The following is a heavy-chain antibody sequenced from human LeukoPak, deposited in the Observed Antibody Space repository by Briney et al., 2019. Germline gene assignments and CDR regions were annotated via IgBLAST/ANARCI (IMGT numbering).Heavy chain of an antibody. D-gene: IGHD2-2*01. CDR2: IYMSGST. J-gene: IGHJ4*02. Sequence: SETLSLTCTVSGGSISSYYWSWIRQPAGKGLEWIGRIYMSGSTNYNSSLKSRVNMSVDTSKNQFSLKLSSVTAADTAVYFCARGDCSSTTCFHYYFDYWGQGTLVTVSS. CDR1: GGSISSYY. V-gene: IGHV4-4*07. CDR3: ARGDCSSTTCFHYYFDY.